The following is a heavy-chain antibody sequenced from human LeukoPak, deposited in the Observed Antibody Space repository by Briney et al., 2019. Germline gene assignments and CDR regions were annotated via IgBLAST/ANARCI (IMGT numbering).Heavy chain of an antibody. CDR3: ASGGSYYARY. J-gene: IGHJ4*02. CDR2: ISYDGSNK. D-gene: IGHD1-26*01. Sequence: GGSLRLTCAASGFTFSSYAMHGVRQAPGKGLEWVAVISYDGSNKYYADSVKGRFTISRDNSKNTLYLQMNSLRAEDTAVYYCASGGSYYARYWGQGTLVTVSS. CDR1: GFTFSSYA. V-gene: IGHV3-30-3*01.